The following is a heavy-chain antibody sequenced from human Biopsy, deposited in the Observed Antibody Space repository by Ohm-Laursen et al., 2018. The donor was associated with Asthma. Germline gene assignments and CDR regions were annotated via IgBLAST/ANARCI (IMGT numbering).Heavy chain of an antibody. D-gene: IGHD4-17*01. CDR3: ARTTYGDDGFDP. Sequence: TLSLTCTVSGGSISSGAYYWSWVRQHPVKGLEWIGYIYYSGSTYYNPSLKSRVSISLDTSKNRFSLSLTSVTAADTAAYYCARTTYGDDGFDPWGQGTLVTVSS. CDR2: IYYSGST. J-gene: IGHJ5*02. CDR1: GGSISSGAYY. V-gene: IGHV4-31*03.